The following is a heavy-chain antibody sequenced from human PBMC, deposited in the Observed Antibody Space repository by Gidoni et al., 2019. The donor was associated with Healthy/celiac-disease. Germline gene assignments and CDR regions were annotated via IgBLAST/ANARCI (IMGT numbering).Heavy chain of an antibody. CDR2: INHSGST. J-gene: IGHJ3*02. D-gene: IGHD6-19*01. V-gene: IGHV4-34*01. Sequence: QVQLQQWGAGLLKPSETLSLTCAAYGGSFSGYYWSWIRQPPGKGLEWIGEINHSGSTNYTPSLKSRVTISVDTSKNQFSLKLSSVTAADTAVYYCARTGIAVAGPRGRTAFDIWGQGTMVTVSS. CDR3: ARTGIAVAGPRGRTAFDI. CDR1: GGSFSGYY.